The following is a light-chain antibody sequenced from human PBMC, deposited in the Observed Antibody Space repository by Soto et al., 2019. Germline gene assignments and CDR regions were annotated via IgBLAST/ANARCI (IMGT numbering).Light chain of an antibody. J-gene: IGLJ1*01. CDR3: SSYAGSNIFYV. CDR2: EVS. CDR1: SSDVGGYNY. Sequence: QSALTQPPSASGSPGQSVTISCTGNSSDVGGYNYVSWYQQHPGKAPKLMIYEVSKRPSGVPDRFSGSKSGNTASLTVSGLQAEDEADYYCSSYAGSNIFYVFGTGTKLTVL. V-gene: IGLV2-8*01.